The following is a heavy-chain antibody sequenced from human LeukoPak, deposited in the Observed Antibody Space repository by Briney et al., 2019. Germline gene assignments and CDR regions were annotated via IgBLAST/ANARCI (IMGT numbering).Heavy chain of an antibody. D-gene: IGHD1-1*01. V-gene: IGHV3-30*02. CDR2: IRYDGSNK. CDR1: GFTFSGLG. Sequence: GGSLRLSCAASGFTFSGLGMHWVRQAPGKGLEWVAFIRYDGSNKYYADSVKGRFTISRDNSKNTLYLQMNSLRAEDTAVYYCAREKASTTGTTDYDYWGQGTLVTVSS. CDR3: AREKASTTGTTDYDY. J-gene: IGHJ4*02.